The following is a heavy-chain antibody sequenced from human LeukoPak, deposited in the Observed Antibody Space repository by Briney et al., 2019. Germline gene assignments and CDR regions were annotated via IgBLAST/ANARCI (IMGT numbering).Heavy chain of an antibody. D-gene: IGHD5-18*01. CDR2: IYYSGSP. CDR3: ARGSRQLWPPSPYYYYYYMDV. CDR1: GGSISSYY. Sequence: SETLSLTCTVSGGSISSYYWSWIRQPPGKGLEWIGYIYYSGSPNYNPSLKSRVTISVDTSKNQFSLKLSSVTAADTAVYYCARGSRQLWPPSPYYYYYYMDVWGKGTTVTISS. J-gene: IGHJ6*03. V-gene: IGHV4-59*01.